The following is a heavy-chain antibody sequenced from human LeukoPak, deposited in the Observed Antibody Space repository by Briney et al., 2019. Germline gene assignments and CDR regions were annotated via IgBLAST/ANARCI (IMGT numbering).Heavy chain of an antibody. V-gene: IGHV4-31*03. Sequence: SETLSLTCSVSGGSISRGGYYWSWIRQHPGKGLEWIGYIYYSGSTYYNPSLKSRVTISLDTSKNQFSLTLNSVTAADTAVYYCAREALGYCSGGNCYRFDKWDQGTLVAVSS. CDR1: GGSISRGGYY. CDR2: IYYSGST. J-gene: IGHJ4*02. D-gene: IGHD2-15*01. CDR3: AREALGYCSGGNCYRFDK.